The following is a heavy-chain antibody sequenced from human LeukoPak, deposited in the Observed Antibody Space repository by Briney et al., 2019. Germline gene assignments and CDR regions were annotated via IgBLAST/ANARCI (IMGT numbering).Heavy chain of an antibody. D-gene: IGHD3-22*01. CDR1: GGTFSSYA. CDR3: ARRDSSGYLVDY. J-gene: IGHJ4*02. CDR2: IIPIFGTA. V-gene: IGHV1-69*01. Sequence: ASVKVSCKASGGTFSSYAISWVRQAPGQGLEWMGGIIPIFGTANYAQKFQGRVTITADESTSTAYMELSSLRSEDTAVYYCARRDSSGYLVDYWGRGTLVTVSS.